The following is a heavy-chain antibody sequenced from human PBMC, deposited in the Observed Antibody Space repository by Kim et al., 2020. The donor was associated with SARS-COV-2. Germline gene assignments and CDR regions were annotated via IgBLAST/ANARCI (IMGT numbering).Heavy chain of an antibody. CDR3: ARDLVGANYDAFDI. V-gene: IGHV3-30*04. Sequence: GGSLRLSCAASGFTFSSYAMHWVRQAPGKGLEWVAVISYDGSNKYYADSVKGRFTISRDNSKNTLYLQMNSLRAEDTAVYYCARDLVGANYDAFDIWGQGTMVTVSS. CDR1: GFTFSSYA. D-gene: IGHD1-26*01. CDR2: ISYDGSNK. J-gene: IGHJ3*02.